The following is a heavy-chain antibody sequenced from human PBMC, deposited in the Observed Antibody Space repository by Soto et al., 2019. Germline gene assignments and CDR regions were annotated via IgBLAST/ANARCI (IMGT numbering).Heavy chain of an antibody. CDR2: ISGSGGST. D-gene: IGHD2-15*01. J-gene: IGHJ4*02. CDR1: GFTFSSYA. CDR3: AHRPSTAPGYFDY. V-gene: IGHV3-23*01. Sequence: GGSLRLSCAASGFTFSSYAMSWVRQAPGKGLEWVSAISGSGGSTYYADSVKGRFTITKDTSKNQVVLTMTNMDPVDTATYYCAHRPSTAPGYFDYWGQGTLVTVSS.